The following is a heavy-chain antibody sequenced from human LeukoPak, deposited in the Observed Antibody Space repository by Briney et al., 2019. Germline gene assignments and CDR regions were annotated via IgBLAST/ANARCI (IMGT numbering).Heavy chain of an antibody. Sequence: GGSLRLSCAASGFTFSSYAMSWVRQAPGRGLEWVSAISGSGGSTYYADSVKGRFTISRDNSKNTLYLQMNSLRAEDTAVYYCAKVGYSGYDSAYYYYMDVWGKGTTVTVSS. J-gene: IGHJ6*03. CDR2: ISGSGGST. CDR3: AKVGYSGYDSAYYYYMDV. D-gene: IGHD5-12*01. CDR1: GFTFSSYA. V-gene: IGHV3-23*01.